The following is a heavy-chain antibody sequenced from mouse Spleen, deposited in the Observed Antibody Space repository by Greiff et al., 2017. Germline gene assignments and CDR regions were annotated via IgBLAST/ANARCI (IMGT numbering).Heavy chain of an antibody. J-gene: IGHJ2*01. CDR1: GYTFTDYE. V-gene: IGHV1-15*01. CDR2: IDPETGGT. Sequence: QVQLQQSGAELVRPGASVTLSCKASGYTFTDYEMHWVKQTPVHGLEWIGAIDPETGGTAYNQKFKGKAILTADKSSSTAYMELRSLTSEDSAVYYSLTGTSGYFDYWGQGTTLTVSS. CDR3: LTGTSGYFDY. D-gene: IGHD4-1*01.